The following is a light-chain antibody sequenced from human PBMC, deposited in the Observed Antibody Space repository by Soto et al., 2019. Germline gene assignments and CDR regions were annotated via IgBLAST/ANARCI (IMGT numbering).Light chain of an antibody. CDR1: QSINNW. J-gene: IGKJ1*01. V-gene: IGKV1-5*03. CDR3: QQYSSDST. CDR2: RAS. Sequence: DIRMTQSPSTLSASVGDRVTITCPASQSINNWLAWYQQKPGKAPKLLIYRASSLENGVPSRFSGRGSGTEFIFTITSLQPDDFATYYCQQYSSDSTFGQGTKVEIK.